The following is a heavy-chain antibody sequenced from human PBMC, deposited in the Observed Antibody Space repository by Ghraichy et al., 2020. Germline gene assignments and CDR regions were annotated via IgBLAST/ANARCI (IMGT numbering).Heavy chain of an antibody. CDR2: INPNSGGT. D-gene: IGHD2-2*01. CDR3: AREEKCSSTSCLDAFDI. J-gene: IGHJ3*02. V-gene: IGHV1-2*02. Sequence: ASVKVSCKASGYTFTGYYMHWVRQAPGQGLEWMGWINPNSGGTNYAQKFQGRVTMTRDTSISTAYMELSRLRSDDTAVYYCAREEKCSSTSCLDAFDIWGQGTMVTVSS. CDR1: GYTFTGYY.